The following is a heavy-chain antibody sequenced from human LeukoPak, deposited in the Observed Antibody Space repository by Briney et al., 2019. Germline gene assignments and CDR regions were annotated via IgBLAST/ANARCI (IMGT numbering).Heavy chain of an antibody. Sequence: ASVNVSCKASGYTFTGYYMHWVRQAPGQGLEWMGWINPNSGGTNYAQKFQGWVTMTRDTSISTAYMELSRLRSDDTAVYYCARDTGIAVAGYYYYYGMDVWGQGTTVTVSS. CDR2: INPNSGGT. CDR3: ARDTGIAVAGYYYYYGMDV. CDR1: GYTFTGYY. J-gene: IGHJ6*02. V-gene: IGHV1-2*04. D-gene: IGHD6-19*01.